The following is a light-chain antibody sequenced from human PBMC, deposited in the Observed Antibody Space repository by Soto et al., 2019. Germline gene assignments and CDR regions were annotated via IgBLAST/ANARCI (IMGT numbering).Light chain of an antibody. V-gene: IGLV4-69*01. CDR1: SGHSSYA. J-gene: IGLJ1*01. CDR3: QTWGTGIQV. Sequence: QLVLTQSPSASASLGASVKLTCTLSSGHSSYAIALHQQQPEKGPRYLMKLNSDGSHSKGDGIPDRCSGSSSGAERYLTISSLQSEDEADYYCQTWGTGIQVFGTGTKLTVL. CDR2: LNSDGSH.